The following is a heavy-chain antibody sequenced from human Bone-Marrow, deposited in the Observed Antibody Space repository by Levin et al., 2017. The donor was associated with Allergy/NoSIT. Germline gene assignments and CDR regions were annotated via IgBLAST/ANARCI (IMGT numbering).Heavy chain of an antibody. CDR3: ARESVSTWSYCFDY. J-gene: IGHJ4*02. D-gene: IGHD3-16*01. CDR2: TYHSGSA. CDR1: GYSISSGYY. V-gene: IGHV4-38-2*02. Sequence: SETLSLTCAVSGYSISSGYYWGWIRQPPGKGLEWIGSTYHSGSAHYNPSLKSRVTISVDTSKNQFSLKLSSVTAADTALYYCARESVSTWSYCFDYWGQGSLVTVSS.